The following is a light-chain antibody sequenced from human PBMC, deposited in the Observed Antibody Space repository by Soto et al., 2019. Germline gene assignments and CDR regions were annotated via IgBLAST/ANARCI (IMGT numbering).Light chain of an antibody. CDR3: QQSYSTPPT. Sequence: DIQMTQSPSSLSASVGDRVTITCRASESIIDYLNWYQQRPGKAPKFLIYAASSLQTGVPSRFSGSGSGTDYSLTITSLQREDFATYYCQQSYSTPPTFGQGTKVEMK. J-gene: IGKJ1*01. CDR2: AAS. V-gene: IGKV1-39*01. CDR1: ESIIDY.